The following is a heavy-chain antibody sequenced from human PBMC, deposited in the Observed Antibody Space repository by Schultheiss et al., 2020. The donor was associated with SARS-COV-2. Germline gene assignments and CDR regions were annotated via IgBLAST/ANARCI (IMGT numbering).Heavy chain of an antibody. J-gene: IGHJ6*02. CDR2: INHSGST. D-gene: IGHD4-11*01. CDR1: GGSFSAYY. V-gene: IGHV4-34*01. CDR3: ARATTVTTFFYDYYGMDV. Sequence: SETLSLTCAVYGGSFSAYYWSWIRQPPGKGLEWSGEINHSGSTNYNPYLKCRVTISVDTSKNEFSLKLSSVTAADTVVYYCARATTVTTFFYDYYGMDVWGQGTTVTVSS.